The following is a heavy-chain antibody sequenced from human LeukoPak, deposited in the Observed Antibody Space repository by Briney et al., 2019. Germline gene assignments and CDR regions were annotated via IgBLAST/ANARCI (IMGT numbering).Heavy chain of an antibody. Sequence: SETLSLTCTVSGGSISSSSYYWGWIRQPPGKGLEWIGSIYYSGSTYYNPSLKGRVTISVDTCKTQFTLKLSSVSAADTAVYYCARAGETAIVVVPAAFNWFDPWGQGTLVTVSS. J-gene: IGHJ5*02. CDR1: GGSISSSSYY. D-gene: IGHD2-2*01. CDR3: ARAGETAIVVVPAAFNWFDP. V-gene: IGHV4-39*06. CDR2: IYYSGST.